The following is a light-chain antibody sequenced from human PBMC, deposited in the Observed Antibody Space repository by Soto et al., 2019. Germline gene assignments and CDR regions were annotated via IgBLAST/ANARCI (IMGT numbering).Light chain of an antibody. CDR2: GAS. CDR1: QSVSSSY. V-gene: IGKV3-20*01. J-gene: IGKJ2*01. CDR3: QQYNNSPEYT. Sequence: EIVLTQSPGTLSLSPGERATLSCRASQSVSSSYLAWYQQKPGQAPRLLIYGASNRATGIPVRFSGSGSGTDFTLTISRLEPEDFAVYFCQQYNNSPEYTFGQGTKLEIK.